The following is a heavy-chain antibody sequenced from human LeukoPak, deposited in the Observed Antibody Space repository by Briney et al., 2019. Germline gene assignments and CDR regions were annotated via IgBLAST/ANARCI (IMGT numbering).Heavy chain of an antibody. CDR1: GGSISSGGYS. J-gene: IGHJ4*02. V-gene: IGHV4-30-2*01. D-gene: IGHD2-21*02. CDR3: ARGDGYSFDY. Sequence: PSQTLSLTCAVSGGSISSGGYSWSWIRPPPGKGLEWIGYIYHSGSAYYNPSLESRVTISIDRSKNQFSLKLTSVTAADTAVYYCARGDGYSFDYWGQGTLVTVSS. CDR2: IYHSGSA.